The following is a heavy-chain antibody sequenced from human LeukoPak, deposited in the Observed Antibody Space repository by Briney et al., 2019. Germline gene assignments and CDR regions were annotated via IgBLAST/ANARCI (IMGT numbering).Heavy chain of an antibody. V-gene: IGHV3-23*01. CDR3: AKDYPRSNDY. Sequence: GGSLRLSCAASGFTFSNYGMHWVRQAPGKGLEWVSAISGSGGSTYYADSVKGRFTISRDNSKNTLYLQMNSLRAEDTAVYYCAKDYPRSNDYWGQGTLVTVSS. CDR1: GFTFSNYG. J-gene: IGHJ4*02. CDR2: ISGSGGST.